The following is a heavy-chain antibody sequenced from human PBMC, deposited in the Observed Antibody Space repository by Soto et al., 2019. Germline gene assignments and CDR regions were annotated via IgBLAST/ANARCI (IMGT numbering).Heavy chain of an antibody. CDR3: AKNQGYSYGHPYYFDY. CDR1: GFTFTSYA. CDR2: ISGSGGST. Sequence: SGGSLRLSCAASGFTFTSYAMSWVRQAPGKGLGWVSAISGSGGSTYYADSVKGRFTISRDNSKNTLYLQMNSLRAEDTAVYYCAKNQGYSYGHPYYFDYWGQGTLGTAPQ. D-gene: IGHD5-18*01. J-gene: IGHJ4*02. V-gene: IGHV3-23*01.